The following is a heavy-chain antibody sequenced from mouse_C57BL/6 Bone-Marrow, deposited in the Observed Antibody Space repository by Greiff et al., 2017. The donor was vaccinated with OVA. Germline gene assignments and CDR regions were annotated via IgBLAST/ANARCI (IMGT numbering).Heavy chain of an antibody. J-gene: IGHJ2*01. Sequence: QVQLKQSGAELVRPGASVKLSCKASGYTFTDYYINWVKQRPGQGLEWIARIYPGSGNTNYNEKFKGKATLTADKSSSTAYMQLSSLTSEDSAVYYCARSPYYSNVDWFDYWGQGTTLTVSS. CDR2: IYPGSGNT. D-gene: IGHD2-5*01. CDR1: GYTFTDYY. CDR3: ARSPYYSNVDWFDY. V-gene: IGHV1-76*01.